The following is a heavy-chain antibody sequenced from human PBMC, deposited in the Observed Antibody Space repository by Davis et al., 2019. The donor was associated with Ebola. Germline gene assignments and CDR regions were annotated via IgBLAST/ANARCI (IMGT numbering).Heavy chain of an antibody. CDR3: EGHWKQPQYGMDV. D-gene: IGHD5-18*01. CDR2: IYPGDSDT. J-gene: IGHJ6*04. Sequence: GESLKISCQGSGYSFTSHWIGWVRQMPGKGLEWMGFIYPGDSDTRYSPSFQGQVIISADKSISTAYLQWSSLKASDTAMYYCEGHWKQPQYGMDVWGKGTMVTVSS. V-gene: IGHV5-51*01. CDR1: GYSFTSHW.